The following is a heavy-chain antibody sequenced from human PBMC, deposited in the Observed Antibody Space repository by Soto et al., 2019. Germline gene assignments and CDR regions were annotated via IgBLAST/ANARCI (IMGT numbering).Heavy chain of an antibody. CDR2: IYWDDDT. D-gene: IGHD2-2*01. J-gene: IGHJ3*01. CDR1: GFSFSADGVG. V-gene: IGHV2-5*02. CDR3: AHAYGGTSCTNDAFDV. Sequence: QITLKESGPTLVKPTQTLTLTCIFSGFSFSADGVGVGWIRQPPGKALEWLALIYWDDDTRYSPSLKSRLTIAKHTSKHQVVLTMTNMDPVDTATYYCAHAYGGTSCTNDAFDVWGQGTVVTVSS.